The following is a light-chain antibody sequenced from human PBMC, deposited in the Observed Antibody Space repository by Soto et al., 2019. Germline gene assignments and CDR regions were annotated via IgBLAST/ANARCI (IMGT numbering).Light chain of an antibody. Sequence: EGVLTQSQGTLSLSPGERATLGCRASQSFSTSFLAWYQQKPGQAPRLLIYGAFSRATGIPDRFSGSGSGTDFTLTISRLEPEDFAVYYCQQYGNSIPITFGQGTRLEIK. J-gene: IGKJ5*01. CDR3: QQYGNSIPIT. CDR1: QSFSTSF. CDR2: GAF. V-gene: IGKV3-20*01.